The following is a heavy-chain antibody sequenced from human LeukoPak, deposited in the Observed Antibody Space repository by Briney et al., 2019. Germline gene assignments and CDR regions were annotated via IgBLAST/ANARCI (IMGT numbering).Heavy chain of an antibody. D-gene: IGHD6-19*01. Sequence: ASVKVSCKASGGTFSSYAISWVRQAPGQGLEWMGWMNPNSGNTGYAQKFQGRVTMTRNTSISTAYMELSSLRSEDTAVYYCARGSGWLVRDYWGQGTLVTVSS. CDR1: GGTFSSYA. CDR3: ARGSGWLVRDY. V-gene: IGHV1-8*02. CDR2: MNPNSGNT. J-gene: IGHJ4*02.